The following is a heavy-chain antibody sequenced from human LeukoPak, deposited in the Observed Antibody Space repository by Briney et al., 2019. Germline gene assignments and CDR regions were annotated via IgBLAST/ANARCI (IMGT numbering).Heavy chain of an antibody. CDR1: GGSISSSSYY. CDR3: ARHLRGHKREANWFDP. CDR2: IYYSGST. J-gene: IGHJ5*02. Sequence: SETLSLTCTVSGGSISSSSYYWGWIRQPPGKGLEWIGSIYYSGSTYYNPSLKSRVTISVDTSKNQFSLKLSSVTAADTAVYYCARHLRGHKREANWFDPWGQGTLVTVSS. V-gene: IGHV4-39*01. D-gene: IGHD5-18*01.